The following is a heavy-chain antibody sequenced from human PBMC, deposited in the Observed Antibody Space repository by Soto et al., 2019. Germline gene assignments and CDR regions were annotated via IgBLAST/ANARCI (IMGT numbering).Heavy chain of an antibody. V-gene: IGHV3-33*01. D-gene: IGHD3-10*01. J-gene: IGHJ4*02. CDR2: IWYDGSNK. CDR3: ARDGSMVRGVITNYFDY. Sequence: PGGSLRLSCAASGFTFSSYVMHWVRKAPGKGLEWVAVIWYDGSNKYYADSVKGRFTISRDNSKNTLYLQMNSLRAEDTAVYYCARDGSMVRGVITNYFDYWGQGTLVTVS. CDR1: GFTFSSYV.